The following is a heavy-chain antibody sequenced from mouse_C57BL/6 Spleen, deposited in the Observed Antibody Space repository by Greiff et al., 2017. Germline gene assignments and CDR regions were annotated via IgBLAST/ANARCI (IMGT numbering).Heavy chain of an antibody. CDR1: GYTFTSYN. D-gene: IGHD1-1*01. V-gene: IGHV1-12*01. CDR3: ARATNYYGSSYQYYFDY. J-gene: IGHJ2*01. CDR2: IYPGNGDT. Sequence: QVQLQQSGAELVRPGASVKMSCKASGYTFTSYNMHWVKQTPRQGLEWIGAIYPGNGDTSYNQKSKGKATLPVDKSSSTAYMQLSSLTSEDSAVYFCARATNYYGSSYQYYFDYWGQGTTLTVSS.